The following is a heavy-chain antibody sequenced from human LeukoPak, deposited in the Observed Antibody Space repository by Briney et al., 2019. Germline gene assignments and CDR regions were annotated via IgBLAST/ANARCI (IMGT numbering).Heavy chain of an antibody. V-gene: IGHV3-30*03. J-gene: IGHJ3*02. CDR2: ISYDGSNK. CDR1: GFTFSSYG. CDR3: ARPPADGSGRLYAFDI. Sequence: PGGSLRLSCAASGFTFSSYGMHWVRQAPGKGLEWVAVISYDGSNKYYADSVKGRFTISRDNSKNTLYLQMNSLRAEDTAVYYCARPPADGSGRLYAFDIWGQGTMVTVSS. D-gene: IGHD3-10*01.